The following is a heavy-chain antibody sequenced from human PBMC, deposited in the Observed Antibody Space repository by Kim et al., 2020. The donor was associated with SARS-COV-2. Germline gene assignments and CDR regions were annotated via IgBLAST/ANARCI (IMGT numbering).Heavy chain of an antibody. J-gene: IGHJ6*01. CDR1: GFTFSSYG. Sequence: GGSLRLSCAASGFTFSSYGMHWVRQAPGKGLEWVAVISYDGSNKYYADSVKGRFTISRDNSKNTLYLQMNSLRAEDTAVYYCANLRVRYSSGWSHPPYYG. CDR2: ISYDGSNK. V-gene: IGHV3-30*18. CDR3: ANLRVRYSSGWSHPPYYG. D-gene: IGHD6-19*01.